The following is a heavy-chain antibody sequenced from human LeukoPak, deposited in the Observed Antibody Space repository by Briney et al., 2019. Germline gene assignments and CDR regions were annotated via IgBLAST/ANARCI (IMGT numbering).Heavy chain of an antibody. J-gene: IGHJ6*04. CDR2: ISPYSGDP. D-gene: IGHD1-1*01. CDR3: ARMSNWNLGD. CDR1: GYTFMNYG. Sequence: ASVKVSCKASGYTFMNYGITWARQAPGQGLEWMGWISPYSGDPKYAQKYQGRVTMTTDTSTTTAYMELRSLTSDDTAVYHCARMSNWNLGDWGKGTTVTVSS. V-gene: IGHV1-18*04.